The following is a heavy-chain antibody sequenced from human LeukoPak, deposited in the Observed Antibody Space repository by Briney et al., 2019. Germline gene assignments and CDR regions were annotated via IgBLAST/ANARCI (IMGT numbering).Heavy chain of an antibody. J-gene: IGHJ4*02. CDR3: AREFSGTYYADY. D-gene: IGHD1-26*01. CDR1: GGSLNNYY. Sequence: PSETLSLTCAVSGGSLNNYYWGLIRQSPGKGLEWIGDANVRGTANYNPTLKSRATISIDTSKNQFSLQLTSVTAADTALYYCAREFSGTYYADYWGQGTLVTVSS. V-gene: IGHV4-34*01. CDR2: ANVRGTA.